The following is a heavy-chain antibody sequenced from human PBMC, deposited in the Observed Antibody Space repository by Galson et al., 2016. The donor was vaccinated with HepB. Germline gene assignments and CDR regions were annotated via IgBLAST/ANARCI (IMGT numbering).Heavy chain of an antibody. CDR1: GFSLHTGGMG. CDR2: IYWDDDR. J-gene: IGHJ4*02. V-gene: IGHV2-5*02. Sequence: PALVKPTQTLTLTCTFSGFSLHTGGMGVGWIRQPPGKALEWLILIYWDDDRRYSPSLRTRVSIYKDTSKNQVVLTMTNMDPADTGKYYCARLRGGHPGLGYYLDYWGQGTLVTISS. CDR3: ARLRGGHPGLGYYLDY. D-gene: IGHD1-26*01.